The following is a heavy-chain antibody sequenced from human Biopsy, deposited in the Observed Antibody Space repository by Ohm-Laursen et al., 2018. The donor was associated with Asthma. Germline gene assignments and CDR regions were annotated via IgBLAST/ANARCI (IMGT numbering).Heavy chain of an antibody. J-gene: IGHJ4*02. CDR1: GFIFDDYI. Sequence: SLRLSCAASGFIFDDYIIHWVRQAPGKGLEWVSHITWDSATTVYADSVKGRFTVSRDNAKNSLYLQMNSLRGADTALYYCVKDIRLQLWGFDSWGQGTLVTVSS. CDR2: ITWDSATT. CDR3: VKDIRLQLWGFDS. V-gene: IGHV3-9*01. D-gene: IGHD6-13*01.